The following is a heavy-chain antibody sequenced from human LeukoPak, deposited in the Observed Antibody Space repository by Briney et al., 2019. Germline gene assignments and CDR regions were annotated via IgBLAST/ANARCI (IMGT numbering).Heavy chain of an antibody. CDR1: GFTFSSYS. D-gene: IGHD3-3*02. Sequence: GGSLRLSCAASGFTFSSYSMNWVRQAPGKGLEWVSSISSSSSYIYYADSVKGRFTISRDNAKNSLYLQMNSLRAEDTAVYYCARNTQTYSIFWCSLLYFCFDYWGQGTLVTVSS. CDR3: ARNTQTYSIFWCSLLYFCFDY. V-gene: IGHV3-21*01. CDR2: ISSSSSYI. J-gene: IGHJ4*02.